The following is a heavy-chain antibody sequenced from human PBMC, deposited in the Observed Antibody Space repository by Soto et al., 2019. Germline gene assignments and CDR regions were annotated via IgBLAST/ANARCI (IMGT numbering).Heavy chain of an antibody. CDR3: ARAIYWRGGSCFNDHWFDP. CDR2: ISGDGSAT. Sequence: EVQLVESGGNLVQPGGSLRLSCAASGFTFSGYWIHWVRQAPGKGLVWVSRISGDGSATRYADSVKGRSTISRDNAKNTVYLEMNRLRGEDTAVYYWARAIYWRGGSCFNDHWFDPWGQGNLVTVSS. D-gene: IGHD2-15*01. J-gene: IGHJ5*02. V-gene: IGHV3-74*01. CDR1: GFTFSGYW.